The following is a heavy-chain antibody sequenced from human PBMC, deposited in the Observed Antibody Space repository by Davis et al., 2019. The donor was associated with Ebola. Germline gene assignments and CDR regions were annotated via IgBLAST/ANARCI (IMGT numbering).Heavy chain of an antibody. CDR1: GLTVSSNY. D-gene: IGHD6-19*01. J-gene: IGHJ4*02. CDR3: ARGSSYTTGWNAYYFDY. V-gene: IGHV3-53*04. Sequence: PGGSLRLSCAVSGLTVSSNYMSWVRQAPGKGLEWVSVIYSGGNTFYADSVKGRFTISRHNSNNMIYLQMNTLRPDDTAVYYCARGSSYTTGWNAYYFDYWGQGTTVTVSS. CDR2: IYSGGNT.